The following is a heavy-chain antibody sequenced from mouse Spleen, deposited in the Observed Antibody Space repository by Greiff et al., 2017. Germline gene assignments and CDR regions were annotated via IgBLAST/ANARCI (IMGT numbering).Heavy chain of an antibody. J-gene: IGHJ4*01. CDR1: GFTFSSYG. D-gene: IGHD1-1*01. CDR3: ARSFTTVVGYAMDY. CDR2: ISGGGSYT. V-gene: IGHV5-9-2*01. Sequence: EVKVEESGGGLVKPGGSLKLSCAASGFTFSSYGMSWVRQTPEKRLEWVATISGGGSYTYYPDSVKGRFTISRDNAKNNLYLQMSSLRSEDTALYYCARSFTTVVGYAMDYWGQGTSVTVSS.